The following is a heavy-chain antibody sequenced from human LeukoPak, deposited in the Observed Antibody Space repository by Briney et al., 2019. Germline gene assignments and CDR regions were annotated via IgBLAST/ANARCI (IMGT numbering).Heavy chain of an antibody. J-gene: IGHJ1*01. V-gene: IGHV1-2*02. CDR2: INPNSGGT. CDR1: GYTFTGYY. CDR3: AIERTHPSSSWVDFQH. D-gene: IGHD6-13*01. Sequence: AAVHVSCQASGYTFTGYYMHWVRQAPAQGLEWMGWINPNSGGTNYAQKFQGRVTMTSDTSISTAYMELSRLRSDDTAVYYCAIERTHPSSSWVDFQHWGQGTLVTVSS.